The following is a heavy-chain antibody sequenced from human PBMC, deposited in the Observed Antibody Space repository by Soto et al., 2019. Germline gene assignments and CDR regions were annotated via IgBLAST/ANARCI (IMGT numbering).Heavy chain of an antibody. D-gene: IGHD3-3*01. V-gene: IGHV4-59*08. CDR3: ARSITTHYMDV. CDR1: GGSISSYY. Sequence: SETLSLTCSVSGGSISSYYWSWIRQPPGKELEWIGYASYSGITDYNPSLKSRVAISVDTSKNQFSLKVSSVTAADTAVYFCARSITTHYMDVWGQGSTVTVSS. J-gene: IGHJ6*03. CDR2: ASYSGIT.